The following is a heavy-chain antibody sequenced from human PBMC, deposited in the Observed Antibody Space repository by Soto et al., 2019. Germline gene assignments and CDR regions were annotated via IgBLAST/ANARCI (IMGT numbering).Heavy chain of an antibody. CDR2: IYSGGRT. CDR1: GFTVGNNY. J-gene: IGHJ4*02. D-gene: IGHD6-19*01. CDR3: AARAVAAPR. V-gene: IGHV3-66*01. Sequence: PGGSLRLSCAASGFTVGNNYMNWVRQAPGKGLEWVSVIYSGGRTDYADSVKGRFTISRDSSKNTLFLQMNSLRAEDTAIYYCAARAVAAPRWGQGTLVTVSS.